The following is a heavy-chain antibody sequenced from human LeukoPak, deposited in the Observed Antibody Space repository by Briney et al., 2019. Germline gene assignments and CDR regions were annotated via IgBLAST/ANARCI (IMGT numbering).Heavy chain of an antibody. J-gene: IGHJ4*02. CDR3: ARDKRGVFDY. V-gene: IGHV4-59*01. Sequence: SETLSFTCAVSGGSISSDYWSWSRQPRLKGLEWIGYIYYSGSTSYNPSLKSRVTISVDTSKNQFSLKLSSVTAADTAVYYCARDKRGVFDYWGQGTLVTVSS. CDR2: IYYSGST. CDR1: GGSISSDY.